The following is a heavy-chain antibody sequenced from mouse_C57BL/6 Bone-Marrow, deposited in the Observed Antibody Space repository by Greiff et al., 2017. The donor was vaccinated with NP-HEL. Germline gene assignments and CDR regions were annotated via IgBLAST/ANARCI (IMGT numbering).Heavy chain of an antibody. CDR1: GFNIKDDY. CDR2: IDPENGDT. J-gene: IGHJ3*01. CDR3: TTPYYGSSSFAY. D-gene: IGHD1-1*01. V-gene: IGHV14-4*01. Sequence: VQLQQSGAELVRPGASVQLSCTASGFNIKDDYMHWVKQRPEQGLEWIGWIDPENGDTEYASKFQGKATITADTSSNTAYLQLSSLTSEDTAVYYCTTPYYGSSSFAYWGQGTLVTVSA.